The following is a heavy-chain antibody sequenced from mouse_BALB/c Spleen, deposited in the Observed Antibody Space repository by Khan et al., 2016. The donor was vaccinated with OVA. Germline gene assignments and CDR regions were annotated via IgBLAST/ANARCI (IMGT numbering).Heavy chain of an antibody. CDR2: ISYSGRT. CDR3: ARSVTSTTVVATDFDY. Sequence: EVQLQESGPGLVKPSQSLSLTCTVTGYSITSDYAWNWIRQFPGNKLEWMGYISYSGRTSYNPSLKSRISITRETSKNQSFLQLNSVNTEETATYYWARSVTSTTVVATDFDYWGQGTTLTVSS. J-gene: IGHJ2*01. V-gene: IGHV3-2*02. CDR1: GYSITSDYA. D-gene: IGHD1-1*01.